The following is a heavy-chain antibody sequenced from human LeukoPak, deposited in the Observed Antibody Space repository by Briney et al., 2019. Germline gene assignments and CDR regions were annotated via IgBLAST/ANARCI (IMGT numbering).Heavy chain of an antibody. Sequence: SETLSLTCAVYGGSFSGYYWSWIRQPPGKGLEWIGKINHSGSTNYNPSLKSRVTISVDTSKNQFSLKLSSVTAADTAVYYCARVLLLWFGELLYGYFDYWGQGTLVTVSS. CDR3: ARVLLLWFGELLYGYFDY. D-gene: IGHD3-10*01. CDR1: GGSFSGYY. V-gene: IGHV4-34*01. CDR2: INHSGST. J-gene: IGHJ4*02.